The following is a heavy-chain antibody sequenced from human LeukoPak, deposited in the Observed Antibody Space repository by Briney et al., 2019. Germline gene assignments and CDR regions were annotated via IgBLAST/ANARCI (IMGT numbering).Heavy chain of an antibody. D-gene: IGHD1-26*01. V-gene: IGHV3-48*04. CDR2: ISSSGSTI. CDR1: GFTFSNHG. J-gene: IGHJ4*02. Sequence: GGSLRLSCAASGFTFSNHGMNWVRQAPGKGLEWVSYISSSGSTIYYADSVKGRFTISRDNAKNSLYLQMNSLRAEDTAVYYCARDPVGATRAAGDYWGQGTLVTVSS. CDR3: ARDPVGATRAAGDY.